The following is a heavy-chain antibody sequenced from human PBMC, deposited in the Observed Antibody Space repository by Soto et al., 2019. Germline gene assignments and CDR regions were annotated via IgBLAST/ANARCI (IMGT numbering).Heavy chain of an antibody. D-gene: IGHD3-10*01. J-gene: IGHJ5*02. CDR1: GGSISSGGYY. CDR2: IYYSGST. V-gene: IGHV4-31*03. CDR3: ARGYYYGSVNKGGVWFDP. Sequence: PSETLSLTCTVSGGSISSGGYYWSWIRQHPGKGLEWIGYIYYSGSTYYNPSLKSRVTISVDTSKNQFSLKLSSVTAADTAVYYCARGYYYGSVNKGGVWFDPWGQGTLVTVSS.